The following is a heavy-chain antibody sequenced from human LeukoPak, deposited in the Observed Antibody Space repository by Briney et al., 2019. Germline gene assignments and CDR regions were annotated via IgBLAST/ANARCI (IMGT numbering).Heavy chain of an antibody. Sequence: PGGSLRLSCVASGFSLSDFTMNWVRRAPGKGLEWVSGISGSGTSTYYADSMRGRVITSRDNSRNTLYLVMNSLRAEDTAVYFCAKDENYDYRSDYKTGFDYWGLGTLVTVSS. V-gene: IGHV3-23*01. CDR3: AKDENYDYRSDYKTGFDY. CDR1: GFSLSDFT. CDR2: ISGSGTST. J-gene: IGHJ4*02. D-gene: IGHD3-3*01.